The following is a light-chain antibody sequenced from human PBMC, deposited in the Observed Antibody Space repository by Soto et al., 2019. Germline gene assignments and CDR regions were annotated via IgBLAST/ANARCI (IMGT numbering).Light chain of an antibody. Sequence: DIPMTQSTSNMSASVGDSINITCRASQNVTTWLAWYQHKPGKALKLLLYDVSNLESGVPSRFSGSGSGTEFTLTISSLQSDDFATYFCQQYDSYRTFGQGTKVDIK. V-gene: IGKV1-5*01. CDR1: QNVTTW. CDR2: DVS. CDR3: QQYDSYRT. J-gene: IGKJ1*01.